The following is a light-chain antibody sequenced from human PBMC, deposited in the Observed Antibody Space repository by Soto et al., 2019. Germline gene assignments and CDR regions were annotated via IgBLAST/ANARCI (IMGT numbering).Light chain of an antibody. CDR2: GAA. Sequence: EIVLTQSPGTLSLSPGETVTLSCRASQSISSNYVAWFQHKPGQAPRLLIYGAASRAPGITERISGSESGTDFSLTINRLVPEDSAVFYCQQYGYPQLTFGGGTKVDIK. V-gene: IGKV3-20*01. CDR3: QQYGYPQLT. J-gene: IGKJ4*01. CDR1: QSISSNY.